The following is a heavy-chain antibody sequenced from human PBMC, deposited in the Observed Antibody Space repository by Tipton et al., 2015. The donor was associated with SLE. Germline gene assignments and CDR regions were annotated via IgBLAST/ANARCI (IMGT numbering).Heavy chain of an antibody. CDR1: GGSFSDYY. CDR3: ARDFARGSSYVY. CDR2: INHSGST. V-gene: IGHV4-34*01. Sequence: GLVKPSETLSLSCDVYGGSFSDYYWMWIRQPPGKGLEWIGEINHSGSTNYNPSLKSRVTISVDTSKNQFSLKLSSVTAADTAVYYCARDFARGSSYVYWGHGILVTVSS. D-gene: IGHD3-16*01. J-gene: IGHJ4*01.